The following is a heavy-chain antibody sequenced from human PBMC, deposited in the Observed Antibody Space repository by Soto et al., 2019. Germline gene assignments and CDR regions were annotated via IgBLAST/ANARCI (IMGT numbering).Heavy chain of an antibody. CDR2: IDYSGST. J-gene: IGHJ4*02. Sequence: PSETLSLTCTVSGGSISSHYWSWNRQPPGKGLEWIGYIDYSGSTNYNPSLKSRATISVDTSKNQFSLKLSSVTAADTAVYYCARVQRGYSGSWGQGTLVTVS. CDR3: ARVQRGYSGS. D-gene: IGHD5-12*01. V-gene: IGHV4-59*11. CDR1: GGSISSHY.